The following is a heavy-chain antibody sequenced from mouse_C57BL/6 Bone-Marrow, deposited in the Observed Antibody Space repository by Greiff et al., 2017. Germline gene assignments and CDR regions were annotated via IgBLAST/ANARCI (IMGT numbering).Heavy chain of an antibody. J-gene: IGHJ2*01. Sequence: EVKLVESGAELVRPGSSVKMSCKPSGYTFTSYGISWVKQRPGPGLAWVGYIYIGNGYTEYNEKFKGKATLTSDTSSITAYMQLSSLTAENSAIYCCARNDYYDDYWGQGTTLTVSS. CDR1: GYTFTSYG. CDR3: ARNDYYDDY. D-gene: IGHD2-4*01. CDR2: IYIGNGYT. V-gene: IGHV1-58*01.